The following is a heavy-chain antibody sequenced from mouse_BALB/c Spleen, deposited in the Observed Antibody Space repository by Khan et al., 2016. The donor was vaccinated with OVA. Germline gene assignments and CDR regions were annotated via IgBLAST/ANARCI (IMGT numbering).Heavy chain of an antibody. D-gene: IGHD1-1*01. CDR3: VTSYFYGYYFDY. V-gene: IGHV5-17*02. CDR2: ISGDSNTI. J-gene: IGHJ2*01. Sequence: EVQLVESGGGLVQPGGSRKLSCAASGFTFSSYGMHWVRQAPEKGLEWVAYISGDSNTIYYADTVKGRFTIYRDNPKNTLLLQMTSLMSEDTARYYCVTSYFYGYYFDYWGPGTTLTVSS. CDR1: GFTFSSYG.